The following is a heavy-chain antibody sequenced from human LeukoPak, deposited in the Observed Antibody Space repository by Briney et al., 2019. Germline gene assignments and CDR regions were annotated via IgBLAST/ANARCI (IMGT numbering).Heavy chain of an antibody. CDR2: ISGSGGST. D-gene: IGHD3-22*01. Sequence: GGSLRLSCAASGFTFSSYAMSWVRQAPGKGLEWVSAISGSGGSTYYADSVKGRFTISRDNSKNTLYLQMTSLRAEDTAVYYCAKDQVWIVVGSFDYWGQGTLVTVSS. V-gene: IGHV3-23*01. CDR3: AKDQVWIVVGSFDY. J-gene: IGHJ4*02. CDR1: GFTFSSYA.